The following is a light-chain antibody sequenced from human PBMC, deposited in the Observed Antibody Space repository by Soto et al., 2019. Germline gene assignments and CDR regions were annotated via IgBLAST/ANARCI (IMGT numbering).Light chain of an antibody. Sequence: DIQMTQSPSSLSVSGGDRVTITCRASQGISSFVAWYQQKPGKVPRLLISGASTLQSGVPSRFSGSGSGTDFTLTITSLQPEDVESYYCQKYSSVITFGQGTRLEIK. CDR2: GAS. J-gene: IGKJ5*01. CDR1: QGISSF. CDR3: QKYSSVIT. V-gene: IGKV1-27*01.